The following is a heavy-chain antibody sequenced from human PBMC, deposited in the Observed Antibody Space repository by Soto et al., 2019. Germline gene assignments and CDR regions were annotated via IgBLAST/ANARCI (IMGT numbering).Heavy chain of an antibody. D-gene: IGHD2-21*01. J-gene: IGHJ4*02. CDR1: GDSVSSRNW. CDR2: VYQSGTA. Sequence: QVQLQESGPGLVKPSETLSLTCAVSGDSVSSRNWWSWVRQPPGKGLEWIGQVYQSGTAYYNPSLDSRVTMSVDKSKNQVSLLVTSVTAADTAVYYCARHGGAYFDYWGQGILVTVPS. V-gene: IGHV4-4*02. CDR3: ARHGGAYFDY.